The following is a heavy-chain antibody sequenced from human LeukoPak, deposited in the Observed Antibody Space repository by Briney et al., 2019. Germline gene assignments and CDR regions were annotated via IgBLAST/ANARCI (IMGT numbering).Heavy chain of an antibody. CDR2: IIPIFGTA. J-gene: IGHJ4*02. CDR1: GGTFSSYA. D-gene: IGHD5-18*01. CDR3: ARDRVGYSYGATFDY. V-gene: IGHV1-69*13. Sequence: ASVKVSCKASGGTFSSYAISWVRQAPGQGLEWMGGIIPIFGTANYAQKFQGRGTITADESTSTAYMELSSLRSEDTAVYYCARDRVGYSYGATFDYWGQGTLVTVSS.